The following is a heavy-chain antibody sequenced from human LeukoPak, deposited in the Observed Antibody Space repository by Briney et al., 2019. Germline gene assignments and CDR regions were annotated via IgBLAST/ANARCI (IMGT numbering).Heavy chain of an antibody. Sequence: GGSLRLSCVASGFTFSNYGMHWVRQAPGKGLEWVAVIWYDENNIYYADSVKGRFTISRDNSRNTLYLQMNSLRAEDTAVYYCAKDRSSSCLDYWGQGTLVTVSS. CDR3: AKDRSSSCLDY. CDR2: IWYDENNI. D-gene: IGHD6-13*01. J-gene: IGHJ4*02. V-gene: IGHV3-33*06. CDR1: GFTFSNYG.